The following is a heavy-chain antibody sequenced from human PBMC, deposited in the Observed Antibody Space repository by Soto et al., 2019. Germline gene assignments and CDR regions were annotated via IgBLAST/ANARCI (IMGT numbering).Heavy chain of an antibody. CDR3: ARVTDYGDYFFDY. J-gene: IGHJ4*02. CDR2: INPSGGST. V-gene: IGHV1-46*01. D-gene: IGHD4-17*01. CDR1: GYTFTSYY. Sequence: ASVKVSCKASGYTFTSYYMHWVRQAPGQGLEWMGIINPSGGSTSYAQKFQGRVTITADESTSTAYMELSSLRSEDTAVYYCARVTDYGDYFFDYWGQGTLVTVSS.